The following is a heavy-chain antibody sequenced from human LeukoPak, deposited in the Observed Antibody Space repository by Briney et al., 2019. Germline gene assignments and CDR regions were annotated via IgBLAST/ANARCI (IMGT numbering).Heavy chain of an antibody. CDR2: IKLDGSEK. J-gene: IGHJ4*02. D-gene: IGHD3-3*01. CDR3: ARDQYDTWSRRGNFDS. V-gene: IGHV3-7*03. CDR1: GFTFTNYA. Sequence: GGSLRLSCAASGFTFTNYAMSWVRQAPGKGLEWVANIKLDGSEKNYVDSVKGRFTISRDNTKNSLYLQMNSLRVEDTAVFYCARDQYDTWSRRGNFDSWGQGTLVIVSS.